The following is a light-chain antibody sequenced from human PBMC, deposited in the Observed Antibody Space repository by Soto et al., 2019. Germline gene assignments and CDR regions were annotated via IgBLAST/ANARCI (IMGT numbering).Light chain of an antibody. CDR2: KDS. Sequence: SYELTQPSSVSVSPGQTARITCSGDVLAKKYARWFQQKPGQAPVLVIYKDSERPSGIPERFSGSSSGTTVTLTISGAQVEDEADYYCYSAADNNQGVFGTGTTVTVL. J-gene: IGLJ1*01. CDR3: YSAADNNQGV. CDR1: VLAKKY. V-gene: IGLV3-27*01.